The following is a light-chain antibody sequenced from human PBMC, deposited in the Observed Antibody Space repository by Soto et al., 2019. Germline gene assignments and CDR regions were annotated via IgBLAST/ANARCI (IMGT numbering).Light chain of an antibody. Sequence: EIVLTQSPGTLSLSPGERATLSCRASQSVSSSYLAWYQQKPGQAPRFLIFGASRRATGIPDRFSGSGYGTDFTLTISRLEPEDFAVYYCQQYGSSPLTFGGGTKVEIK. CDR2: GAS. V-gene: IGKV3-20*01. CDR3: QQYGSSPLT. J-gene: IGKJ4*01. CDR1: QSVSSSY.